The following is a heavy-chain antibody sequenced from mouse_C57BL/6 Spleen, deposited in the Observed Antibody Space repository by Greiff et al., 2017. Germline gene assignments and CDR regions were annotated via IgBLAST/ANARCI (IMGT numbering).Heavy chain of an antibody. CDR1: GYTFTDYY. V-gene: IGHV1-76*01. J-gene: IGHJ3*01. CDR3: ARDGDLMSSVAY. Sequence: VQGVESGAELVRPGASVKLSCKASGYTFTDYYINWVKQRPGQGLEWIARIYPGSGNTYYNEKFKGKATLTAEKSSSTAYMQLSRLTSEDSAVYFCARDGDLMSSVAYWGQGTLVTVSA. CDR2: IYPGSGNT. D-gene: IGHD2-3*01.